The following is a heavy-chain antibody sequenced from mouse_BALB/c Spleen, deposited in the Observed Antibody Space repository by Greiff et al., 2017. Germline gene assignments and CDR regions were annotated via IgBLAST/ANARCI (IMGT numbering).Heavy chain of an antibody. Sequence: QVQLQQPGAELVKPGASVKMPCKASGYTFTSYWMHWVKQRPGQGLEWIGVIDPSDSYTSYNQKFKGKATLTVDTSSSTAYMQLSSLTSEDSAVYYCTCYYDLHYYAMDYWGQGTSVTVSS. CDR2: IDPSDSYT. V-gene: IGHV1S127*01. CDR1: GYTFTSYW. J-gene: IGHJ4*01. CDR3: TCYYDLHYYAMDY. D-gene: IGHD2-4*01.